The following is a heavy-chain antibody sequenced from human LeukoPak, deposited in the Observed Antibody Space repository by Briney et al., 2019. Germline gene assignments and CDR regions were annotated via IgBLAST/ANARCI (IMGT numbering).Heavy chain of an antibody. D-gene: IGHD6-19*01. CDR3: ARGYVAVAAQTAFDI. Sequence: PGGSLRLSCAASRFTFSSYGMHWVRQAPGKGLEWVAVIWYDGSNKYYADSVKGRFTISRDNSKNTLYLQMNSLRAEDTAVYYCARGYVAVAAQTAFDIWGQGTMVTVSS. CDR1: RFTFSSYG. V-gene: IGHV3-33*01. CDR2: IWYDGSNK. J-gene: IGHJ3*02.